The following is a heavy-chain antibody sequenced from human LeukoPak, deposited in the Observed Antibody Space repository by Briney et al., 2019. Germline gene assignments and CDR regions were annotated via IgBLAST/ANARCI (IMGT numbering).Heavy chain of an antibody. J-gene: IGHJ3*02. CDR2: IYISEST. V-gene: IGHV4-4*07. CDR1: GASISNYY. CDR3: AREGLSIVGVPAAMYAFDI. Sequence: SETLSLTCTVSGASISNYYWSWIRQPAGKGLEWIGRIYISESTNYNPSLKSRVTMSVDTSKNQFSLKLRSVTAADTAVYYSAREGLSIVGVPAAMYAFDIWGQGTMVTVSS. D-gene: IGHD2-2*01.